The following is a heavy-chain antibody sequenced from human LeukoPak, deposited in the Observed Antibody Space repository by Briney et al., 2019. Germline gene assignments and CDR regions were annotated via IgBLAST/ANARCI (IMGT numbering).Heavy chain of an antibody. CDR1: GGTFSSYA. CDR2: IIPIFGTA. CDR3: ARALPQYSSSWDYYYGMDV. J-gene: IGHJ6*02. D-gene: IGHD6-13*01. Sequence: SVRVSCKASGGTFSSYAISWVRQAPGQGLEWMGGIIPIFGTANYAQKFQGRVTITADESTSTAYMELSSLRSEDTAVYYCARALPQYSSSWDYYYGMDVWGQGTTVTVSS. V-gene: IGHV1-69*13.